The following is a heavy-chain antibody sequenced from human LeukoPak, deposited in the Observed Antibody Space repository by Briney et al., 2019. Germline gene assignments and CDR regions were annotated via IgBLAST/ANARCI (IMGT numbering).Heavy chain of an antibody. CDR1: GFSFSKYG. CDR2: IWFDGSKQ. J-gene: IGHJ4*02. Sequence: PGRSLRLSCAASGFSFSKYGLHWVRRPPGKGLEWVAVIWFDGSKQYYAESVKGRFTVSRDNSKSTLDLHMSSLSAEDTAIYYCAKDQYPGSGYCSGSSCYGGFDSWGQGTLVTTSS. D-gene: IGHD2-2*01. V-gene: IGHV3-33*03. CDR3: AKDQYPGSGYCSGSSCYGGFDS.